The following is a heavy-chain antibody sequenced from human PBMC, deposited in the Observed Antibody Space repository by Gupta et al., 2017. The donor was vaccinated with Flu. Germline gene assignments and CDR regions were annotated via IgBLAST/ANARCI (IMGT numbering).Heavy chain of an antibody. D-gene: IGHD6-25*01. CDR1: GYSFKTDA. V-gene: IGHV1-3*01. CDR2: IKPGAGDK. Sequence: SGYSFKTDAVHWVRQAHGQRPEWLGWIKPGAGDKKYQQKFQDRLTITRDTSATTVYMELSGLTSDDTATYYCTRGGTAWDYWGQGARVTVTS. J-gene: IGHJ4*02. CDR3: TRGGTAWDY.